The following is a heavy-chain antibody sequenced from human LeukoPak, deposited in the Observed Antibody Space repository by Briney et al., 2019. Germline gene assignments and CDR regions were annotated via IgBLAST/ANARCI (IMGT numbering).Heavy chain of an antibody. D-gene: IGHD3-9*01. CDR3: ARDNLHYDILTGYYMSSWFDP. Sequence: SETLSLTCTVSGGSFSSGSYYWSWIRQPPGKGLEWIGYIYYSGSTNYNPSLKSRVTISVDTSKNQFSLKLSSVTAADTAVYYCARDNLHYDILTGYYMSSWFDPWGQGTLVTVSS. V-gene: IGHV4-61*01. CDR1: GGSFSSGSYY. J-gene: IGHJ5*02. CDR2: IYYSGST.